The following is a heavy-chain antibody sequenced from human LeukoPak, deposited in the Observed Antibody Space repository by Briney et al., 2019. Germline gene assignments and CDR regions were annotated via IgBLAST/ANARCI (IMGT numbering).Heavy chain of an antibody. Sequence: SETLSLTCTVSGGSISSHFWSWIRQPPGKGLEWIGYIHYSGSTNYNPSLKSRVTISVDTSKNQFSLKLSSVTAADTAVYYCARGPGWYYFDYWGQGTLVTVSS. J-gene: IGHJ4*02. CDR2: IHYSGST. D-gene: IGHD6-19*01. CDR3: ARGPGWYYFDY. CDR1: GGSISSHF. V-gene: IGHV4-59*11.